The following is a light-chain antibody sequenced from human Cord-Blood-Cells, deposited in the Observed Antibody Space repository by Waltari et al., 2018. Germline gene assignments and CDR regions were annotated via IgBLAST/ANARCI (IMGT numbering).Light chain of an antibody. V-gene: IGKV1-13*02. CDR3: QQFNSYPLT. CDR2: DAS. Sequence: AIQLPQSPSSLSAYVGDRVPITCRASQGISSALAWYQQKPGKAPKLLIYDASSLESGVPSRFSSSGSGTDFTLTISSLQPEDCATYYCQQFNSYPLTFGQGTRLEIK. J-gene: IGKJ5*01. CDR1: QGISSA.